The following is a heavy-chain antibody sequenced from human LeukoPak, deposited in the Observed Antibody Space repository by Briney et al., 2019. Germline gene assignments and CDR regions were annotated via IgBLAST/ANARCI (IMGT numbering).Heavy chain of an antibody. D-gene: IGHD6-19*01. CDR1: GYTFSSYW. V-gene: IGHV3-74*01. CDR3: ARDVAGARSY. J-gene: IGHJ4*02. CDR2: IDTDGRTT. Sequence: GGSLRLSCAASGYTFSSYWMHWVRQVPGQGLVWVSRIDTDGRTTDYADSVRGRFTIYRDNVQNTLYLQMNSLTAEDTAVYYCARDVAGARSYWGQRALVSVSS.